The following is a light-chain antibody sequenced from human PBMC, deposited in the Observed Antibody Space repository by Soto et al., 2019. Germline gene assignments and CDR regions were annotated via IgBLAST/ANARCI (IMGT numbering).Light chain of an antibody. V-gene: IGKV1-27*01. CDR1: QGISNY. Sequence: EIQMTQSPSSLTASEGARVTITCRASQGISNYLVWYQQKPGKVPKLLIYAASTLQSGVPSRFSGSGSGTDLTLTISSLQPEDVATYYCQNYKGAPWTFGQGTKVDIK. CDR3: QNYKGAPWT. J-gene: IGKJ1*01. CDR2: AAS.